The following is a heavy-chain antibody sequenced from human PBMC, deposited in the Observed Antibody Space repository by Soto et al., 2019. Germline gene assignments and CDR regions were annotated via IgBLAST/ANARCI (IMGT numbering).Heavy chain of an antibody. CDR1: GGSISSVNFY. D-gene: IGHD6-6*01. Sequence: QVQLQESGPGLVKPSQTLSLTCTVSGGSISSVNFYWNWIRQHPGKGLEWIGFISYSGSTYYNPSLRSRVTISVDTSKNHFSLKLSSVTAADTAVYFCVREEAPRIERWFDPWGQGTLVTVSS. CDR3: VREEAPRIERWFDP. J-gene: IGHJ5*02. CDR2: ISYSGST. V-gene: IGHV4-31*03.